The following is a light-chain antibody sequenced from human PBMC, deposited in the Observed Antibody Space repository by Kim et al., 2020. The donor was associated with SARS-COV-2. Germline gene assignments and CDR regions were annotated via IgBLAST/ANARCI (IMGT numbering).Light chain of an antibody. CDR1: NSNMGNHD. J-gene: IGLJ1*01. CDR3: GTWDNSLNVFV. CDR2: DNN. V-gene: IGLV1-51*01. Sequence: GQGVSSCCSGINSNMGNHDVSWYQQLQGTAPKILIYDNNSRPSGIPDRVSGSKSGSSATLGITGLQTGDEADYYCGTWDNSLNVFVFGTGTKVTVL.